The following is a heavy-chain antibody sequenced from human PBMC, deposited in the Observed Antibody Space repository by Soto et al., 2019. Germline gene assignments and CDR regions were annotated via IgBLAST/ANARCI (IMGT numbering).Heavy chain of an antibody. CDR2: INGRGDYT. V-gene: IGHV3-23*01. Sequence: EVQVLESGGGLVQPGGSLRLSCAASGFTFNNNAMTWVRQAPGKGLEWVSTINGRGDYTYYADSLKGRFTISRDNSRNTLYLQMNSLRAEDTAKYYCVNGGWGSRSDYWGQGTLVTVSS. D-gene: IGHD6-19*01. CDR1: GFTFNNNA. J-gene: IGHJ4*02. CDR3: VNGGWGSRSDY.